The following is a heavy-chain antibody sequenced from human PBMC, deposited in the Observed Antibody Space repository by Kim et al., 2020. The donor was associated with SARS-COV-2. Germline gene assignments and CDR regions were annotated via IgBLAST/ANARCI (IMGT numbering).Heavy chain of an antibody. V-gene: IGHV1-69*13. J-gene: IGHJ6*02. Sequence: SVKVSCKASGGTFSSYGISWVRQAPGQGLEWMGGIIPMFGTANYAQKFQGRVTITADEPTSTAYMELSSLRSEDTAVYYCARDHQWLGGLGRRGSYGMDVWGQGTTVTVSS. CDR3: ARDHQWLGGLGRRGSYGMDV. CDR2: IIPMFGTA. D-gene: IGHD6-19*01. CDR1: GGTFSSYG.